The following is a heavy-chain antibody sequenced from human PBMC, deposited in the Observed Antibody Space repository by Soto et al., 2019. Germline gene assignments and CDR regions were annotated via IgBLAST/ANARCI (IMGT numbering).Heavy chain of an antibody. CDR3: ATVPLDPQYNWNPDQPFDY. J-gene: IGHJ4*02. CDR2: FDPEDGET. V-gene: IGHV1-24*01. CDR1: GYTLTELS. Sequence: GASVKVSCKVSGYTLTELSMHWVRQAPGKGLEWMGGFDPEDGETIYAQKFQGRVTMTEDTSTDTACMELSSLRSEDTAVYYCATVPLDPQYNWNPDQPFDYWGQGTLVTVSS. D-gene: IGHD1-20*01.